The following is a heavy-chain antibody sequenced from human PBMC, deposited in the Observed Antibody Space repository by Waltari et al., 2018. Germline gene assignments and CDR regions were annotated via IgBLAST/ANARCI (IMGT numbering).Heavy chain of an antibody. CDR3: ARDRGGSDY. D-gene: IGHD3-16*01. Sequence: EVQLVESGGGLIQPGGSRRLSCAAPGFTVSSTYMSWVRQAPGKGLEWVSVIYSGGSTYYADSVKGRFTISRDNSKNTLYLQMNSLRAEDTAVYYCARDRGGSDYWGQGTLVTVSS. V-gene: IGHV3-53*01. CDR2: IYSGGST. J-gene: IGHJ4*02. CDR1: GFTVSSTY.